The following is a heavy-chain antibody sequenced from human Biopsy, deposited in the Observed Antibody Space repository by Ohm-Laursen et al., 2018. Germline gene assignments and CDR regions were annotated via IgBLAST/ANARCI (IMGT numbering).Heavy chain of an antibody. Sequence: GSLRLSCAASGFSFSGYAMSWVRQGPEKGLEWVSVVTGSGRSTYYTDSVKGRFSISRDNSKNTLYLQMNSLRVEDAAVYYCATEVVPAGIGGHWLDPWGQGTLVTVSS. CDR3: ATEVVPAGIGGHWLDP. J-gene: IGHJ5*02. V-gene: IGHV3-23*01. CDR1: GFSFSGYA. CDR2: VTGSGRST. D-gene: IGHD2-2*01.